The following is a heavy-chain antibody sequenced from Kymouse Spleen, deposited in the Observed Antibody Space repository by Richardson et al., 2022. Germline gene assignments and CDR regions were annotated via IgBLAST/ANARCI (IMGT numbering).Heavy chain of an antibody. Sequence: QVQLQESGPGLVKPSETLSLTCTVSGGSISSYYWSWIRQPPGKGLEWIGYIYYSGSTNYNPSLKSRVTISVDTSKNQFSLKLSSVTAADTAVYYCAREWELGYWGQGTLVTVSS. V-gene: IGHV4-59*01. CDR1: GGSISSYY. D-gene: IGHD1-26*01. CDR3: AREWELGY. J-gene: IGHJ4*02. CDR2: IYYSGST.